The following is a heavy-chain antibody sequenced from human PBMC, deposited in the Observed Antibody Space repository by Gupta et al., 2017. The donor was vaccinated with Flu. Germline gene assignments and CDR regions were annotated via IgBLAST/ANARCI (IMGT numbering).Heavy chain of an antibody. J-gene: IGHJ1*01. V-gene: IGHV3-49*03. D-gene: IGHD5-12*01. CDR2: IRNTAYGEKP. CDR1: GFIFGDYA. Sequence: EVQLVESGGGLVQPGRSLTLSCTASGFIFGDYAVSWFRQAPGKGLEWVGFIRNTAYGEKPGYAASVRGRFTISRDDSISIAYLHLTGLKTEDAAVYYCARDNADESIGYPLLYFQYWGQGTVVTVSS. CDR3: ARDNADESIGYPLLYFQY.